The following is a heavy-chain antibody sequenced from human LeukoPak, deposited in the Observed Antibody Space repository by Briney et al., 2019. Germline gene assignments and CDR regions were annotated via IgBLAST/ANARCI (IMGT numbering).Heavy chain of an antibody. V-gene: IGHV4-59*12. CDR2: IYYSGST. J-gene: IGHJ5*02. D-gene: IGHD1-26*01. CDR3: AREGIVGAHNWFDP. Sequence: SGTLSLTCTVSGGSISSYYWSWIRQPPGKGLEWIGYIYYSGSTNYNPSLKSRVTISVDTSKNQFSLKLSSVTAADTAVYYCAREGIVGAHNWFDPWGQGTLVTVSS. CDR1: GGSISSYY.